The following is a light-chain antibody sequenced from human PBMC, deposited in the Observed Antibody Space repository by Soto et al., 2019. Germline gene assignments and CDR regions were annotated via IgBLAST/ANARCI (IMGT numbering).Light chain of an antibody. J-gene: IGKJ1*01. CDR1: QSVSNNY. CDR3: QQYGSSSWT. V-gene: IGKV3-20*01. CDR2: GAS. Sequence: EIVLAQSPATLSVSPGERATLSCRASQSVSNNYLAWYQQKPGQAPRLLIYGASNRATGIPDRFSGSGSGTEFTLTISRLEPEDFAVYYCQQYGSSSWTFGQGTKVDIK.